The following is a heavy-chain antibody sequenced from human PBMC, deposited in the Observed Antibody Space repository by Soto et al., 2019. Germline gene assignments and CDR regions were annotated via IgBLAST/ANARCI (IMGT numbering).Heavy chain of an antibody. CDR2: IYYNDDR. CDR3: ALSDGGYENRYRSF. CDR1: GFSFTTAGVA. J-gene: IGHJ1*01. V-gene: IGHV2-5*01. D-gene: IGHD5-12*01. Sequence: SGPTLVNPTQTLTLTCTFSGFSFTTAGVAVGWIRQTPGGALEWLTLIYYNDDRRFSPSLKTRLTITGDTSKNQVVLSLTNVDPGDTATYFCALSDGGYENRYRSFWSQGIPVTVSS.